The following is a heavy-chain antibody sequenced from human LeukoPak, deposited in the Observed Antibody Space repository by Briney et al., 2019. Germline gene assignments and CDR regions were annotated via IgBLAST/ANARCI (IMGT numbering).Heavy chain of an antibody. V-gene: IGHV3-7*01. J-gene: IGHJ4*02. CDR3: ARDATGSSFYDY. D-gene: IGHD3-10*01. CDR2: IKQDGSEK. CDR1: GFTFSNYW. Sequence: GGPLRLSCAASGFTFSNYWMNWVRQAPGKGLECVANIKQDGSEKYYVDSVLGRFTVSRDKAKNSLILQMNSLRAEDTAVYYCARDATGSSFYDYWGQGTLVTVSS.